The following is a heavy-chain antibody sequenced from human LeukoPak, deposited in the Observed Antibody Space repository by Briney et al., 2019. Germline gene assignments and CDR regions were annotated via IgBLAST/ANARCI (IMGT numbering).Heavy chain of an antibody. CDR2: IMPLFGTA. Sequence: SVKVSCKTSRGTFNNSAISWVRQAPGQGLEWLGGIMPLFGTAGYAQKFQGRVTITKDESTRTVYLELTSLTSDDTAVYYCARDVHGGYGSGWFDPWGQGTLVSVSS. J-gene: IGHJ5*02. CDR3: ARDVHGGYGSGWFDP. V-gene: IGHV1-69*05. D-gene: IGHD5-12*01. CDR1: RGTFNNSA.